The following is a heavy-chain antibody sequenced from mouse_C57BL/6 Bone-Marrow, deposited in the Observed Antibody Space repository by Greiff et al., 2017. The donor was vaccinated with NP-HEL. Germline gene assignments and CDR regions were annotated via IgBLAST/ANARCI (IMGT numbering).Heavy chain of an antibody. CDR3: AYSSGYVGYAMDY. V-gene: IGHV1-53*01. CDR1: GYTFTSYW. Sequence: QVQLQQLGTELVKPGASVKLSCKASGYTFTSYWMHWVKQRPGQGLEWIGNINPSNGGTNYNEKFKSKATLTVDKSSSTAYMQLSSLTSEDSAVYYCAYSSGYVGYAMDYWGQGTSVTVSS. D-gene: IGHD3-2*02. J-gene: IGHJ4*01. CDR2: INPSNGGT.